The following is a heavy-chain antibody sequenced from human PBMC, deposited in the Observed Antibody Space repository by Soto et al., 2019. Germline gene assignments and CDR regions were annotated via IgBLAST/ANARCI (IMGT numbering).Heavy chain of an antibody. J-gene: IGHJ4*02. CDR1: GVSISSYF. D-gene: IGHD2-15*01. Sequence: PXETLSLTCSVSGVSISSYFWSWIRQPPGRGLEWIGYTYHRGSTNYSPSLKSRVAISLDTSENQFSLKVNSVTAADTAVYYCARIGGYHGPLDYWGQGTPVTVSS. CDR2: TYHRGST. CDR3: ARIGGYHGPLDY. V-gene: IGHV4-59*01.